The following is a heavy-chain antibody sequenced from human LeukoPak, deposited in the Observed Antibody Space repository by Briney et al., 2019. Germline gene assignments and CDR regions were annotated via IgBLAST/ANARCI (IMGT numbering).Heavy chain of an antibody. V-gene: IGHV1-18*01. D-gene: IGHD6-19*01. Sequence: ASVKVSCKASGYTFTSYGISWVRQAPGQGLEWMGWISAYNGNTNYAQKLQGRVTMTTDTSTSTAYMELRSLRSDDTAVYYCARVFSSSGWYSADYFDYWGQGTLVTVSS. J-gene: IGHJ4*02. CDR2: ISAYNGNT. CDR1: GYTFTSYG. CDR3: ARVFSSSGWYSADYFDY.